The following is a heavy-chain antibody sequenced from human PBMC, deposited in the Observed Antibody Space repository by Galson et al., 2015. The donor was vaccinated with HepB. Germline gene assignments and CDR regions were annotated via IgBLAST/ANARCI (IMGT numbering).Heavy chain of an antibody. D-gene: IGHD1-26*01. J-gene: IGHJ5*02. V-gene: IGHV6-1*01. CDR3: ARMVGGTPDS. Sequence: CAMSGDSVSSHSAAWNWIRQSPSRGLEWLGRTYYRSKWYNDYALSVKSRITINPDTSKNQFYLQLNSVTPEDTAVYYCARMVGGTPDSWGQGTLATVSS. CDR2: TYYRSKWYN. CDR1: GDSVSSHSAA.